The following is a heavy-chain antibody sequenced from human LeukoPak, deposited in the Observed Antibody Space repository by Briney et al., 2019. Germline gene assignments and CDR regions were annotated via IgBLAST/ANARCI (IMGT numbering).Heavy chain of an antibody. Sequence: GGSLRLSCAASRFTFDEYGMSWVRQTAGKGLEWVSGINWNGRSIDYADSVKGRFTISRDNAKNTLYLQMNSLRAEDTAVYYCARRAGGYSHPYDYWGQGTLVTVSS. CDR2: INWNGRSI. CDR1: RFTFDEYG. D-gene: IGHD4-23*01. CDR3: ARRAGGYSHPYDY. V-gene: IGHV3-20*04. J-gene: IGHJ4*02.